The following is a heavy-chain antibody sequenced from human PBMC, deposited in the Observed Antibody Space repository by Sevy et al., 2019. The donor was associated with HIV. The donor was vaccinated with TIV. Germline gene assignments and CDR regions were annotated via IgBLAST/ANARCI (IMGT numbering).Heavy chain of an antibody. V-gene: IGHV3-23*01. D-gene: IGHD2-8*01. CDR1: GFTFSKYS. CDR3: EREGCTKPNDY. J-gene: IGHJ4*02. Sequence: GGSLRLSCAASGFTFSKYSMSWVRQPPGKGLEWVSTLSFGCGEINYADSVKGRFTISRDNSKSSVYLQMNNLRQEDTAVYYCEREGCTKPNDYWGQGTLVTVSS. CDR2: LSFGCGEI.